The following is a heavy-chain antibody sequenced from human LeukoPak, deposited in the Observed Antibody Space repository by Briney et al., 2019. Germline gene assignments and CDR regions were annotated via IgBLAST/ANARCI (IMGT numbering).Heavy chain of an antibody. J-gene: IGHJ4*02. V-gene: IGHV4-59*12. CDR3: ARGSSPGWRFDY. D-gene: IGHD2-15*01. CDR2: FHNSGTS. CDR1: DDSISDYY. Sequence: SETLSLTCTVSDDSISDYYRGWIRQPPGKGLEWIGYFHNSGTSTYNPSLKSRVTMSVDTSKNQFSLKLSSVTAADTAVYYCARGSSPGWRFDYWGQGTLVTVSS.